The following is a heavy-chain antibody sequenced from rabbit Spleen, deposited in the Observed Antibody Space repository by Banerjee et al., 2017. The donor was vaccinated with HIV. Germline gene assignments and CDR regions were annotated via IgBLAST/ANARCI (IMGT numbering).Heavy chain of an antibody. Sequence: QSLEESGGGLVQPEGSLTLTCTASGLSLSDSDYMCWVRQAPGKGLELIACIYTSSGKTYYASWVNGRFSISRSTSLNTVTLQMTSLTAADTATYFCARDPDTSTKYYFDLWGPGTLVTVS. CDR3: ARDPDTSTKYYFDL. CDR1: GLSLSDSDY. J-gene: IGHJ4*01. CDR2: IYTSSGKT. V-gene: IGHV1S43*01. D-gene: IGHD1-1*01.